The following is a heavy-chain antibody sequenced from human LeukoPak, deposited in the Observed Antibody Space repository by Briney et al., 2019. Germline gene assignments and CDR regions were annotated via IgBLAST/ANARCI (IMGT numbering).Heavy chain of an antibody. CDR3: AGDGSSWCYFDY. Sequence: PSETLSLTCAVYGGSLSGYYWSWIRQPPGKGLEWIGEINHSGSTNYNPSLKSRVTISVDTSKNQFSLKLSSVTAADTAVYYCAGDGSSWCYFDYWGQGTLVTVSS. CDR1: GGSLSGYY. J-gene: IGHJ4*02. V-gene: IGHV4-34*01. D-gene: IGHD6-13*01. CDR2: INHSGST.